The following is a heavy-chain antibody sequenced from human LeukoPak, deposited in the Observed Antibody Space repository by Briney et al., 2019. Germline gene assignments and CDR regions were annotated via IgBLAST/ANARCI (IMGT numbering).Heavy chain of an antibody. CDR3: ARDFGGGYYPDFDY. V-gene: IGHV3-7*01. Sequence: GGSLRLSCAASGFTFSSYWTCWVRQAPGKGLEWVANIKQDGSEKYYVGSVKGRFTISRDNAKNSLYLQMSSLRAEDTAVYYCARDFGGGYYPDFDYWGQGTLVTVSS. CDR1: GFTFSSYW. J-gene: IGHJ4*02. D-gene: IGHD1-26*01. CDR2: IKQDGSEK.